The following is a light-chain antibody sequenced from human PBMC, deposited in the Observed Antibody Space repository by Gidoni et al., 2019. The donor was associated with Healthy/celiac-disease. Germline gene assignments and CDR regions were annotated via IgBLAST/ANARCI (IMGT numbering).Light chain of an antibody. CDR1: QSISSW. Sequence: DIQMTQSPSTLSASVGDRVTITCRASQSISSWLAWYQQKPGKAPKLLIYKASSLESGVPSRFSGSGSGTEFTLTISSLQPDDFATYYCQQYPSPWTFGQGTKVEIK. CDR2: KAS. J-gene: IGKJ1*01. V-gene: IGKV1-5*03. CDR3: QQYPSPWT.